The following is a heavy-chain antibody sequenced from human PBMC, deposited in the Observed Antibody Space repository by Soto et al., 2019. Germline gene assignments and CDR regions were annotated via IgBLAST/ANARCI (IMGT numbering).Heavy chain of an antibody. V-gene: IGHV5-10-1*01. Sequence: GESLKISCQGSGYSLTSYWISWVRQMPGKGLEWMGRIDPSDSYISYSPSFQGHVTISIDKSNTTAYLQWSTLKASDTAVYFCARRLGKANYGMDVWGQGTTVTVSS. D-gene: IGHD1-26*01. CDR1: GYSLTSYW. CDR3: ARRLGKANYGMDV. J-gene: IGHJ6*02. CDR2: IDPSDSYI.